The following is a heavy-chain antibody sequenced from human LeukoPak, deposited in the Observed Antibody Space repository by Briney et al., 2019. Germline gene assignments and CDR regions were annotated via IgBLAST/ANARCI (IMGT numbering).Heavy chain of an antibody. CDR2: IYPGDSDT. CDR3: ARSSGGDAFDI. Sequence: GESLKISCKGSGYTFTNYWIAWVRQMPGKGLEWMGIIYPGDSDTRCSPSFQGQVTISADKSISTAYLQWSSLKASDTAMYYCARSSGGDAFDIWGQGTMVTVSS. CDR1: GYTFTNYW. V-gene: IGHV5-51*01. J-gene: IGHJ3*02. D-gene: IGHD6-19*01.